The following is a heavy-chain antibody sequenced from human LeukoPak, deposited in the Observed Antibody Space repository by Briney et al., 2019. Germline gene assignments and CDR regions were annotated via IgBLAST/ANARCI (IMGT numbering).Heavy chain of an antibody. J-gene: IGHJ4*02. CDR1: GGSISSSSYY. Sequence: PSETLSLTCTVSGGSISSSSYYWGWIRQPPGKGLEWIGSIYYSGSTYYNPSLKSRVTISVDTSKNQFSLKLSSATAADTAVYYCARLDYYDSSGYQYYFDYWGQGTLVTVSS. D-gene: IGHD3-22*01. CDR3: ARLDYYDSSGYQYYFDY. CDR2: IYYSGST. V-gene: IGHV4-39*01.